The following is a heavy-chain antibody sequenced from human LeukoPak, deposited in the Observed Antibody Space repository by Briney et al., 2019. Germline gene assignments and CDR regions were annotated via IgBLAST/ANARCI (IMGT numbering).Heavy chain of an antibody. CDR1: GYTFTSYG. CDR2: ISAYNGNT. CDR3: ARDCPRIDISLEWDY. D-gene: IGHD3-3*01. V-gene: IGHV1-18*01. J-gene: IGHJ4*02. Sequence: ASVKVSCKASGYTFTSYGISWVRQAPGQGLEWMGWISAYNGNTNYAQKLQGRVTMTTDTSTSTAYMELMSLRSDDTAVYYCARDCPRIDISLEWDYWGQGTLVTVSS.